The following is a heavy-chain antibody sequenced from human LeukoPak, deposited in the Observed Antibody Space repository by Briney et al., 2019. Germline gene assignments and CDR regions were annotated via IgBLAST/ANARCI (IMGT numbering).Heavy chain of an antibody. D-gene: IGHD3-22*01. J-gene: IGHJ3*02. CDR3: ARVTMIVVAPVCAFDI. Sequence: SETLSLTCAVSGGSISSSNWWSWVRQPPGKGLEWIGEIYHSGSTNYNPSLKGRVTISVDKSKNQFSLKLSSVTAADTAVYYCARVTMIVVAPVCAFDIWGQGTMVTVSS. CDR2: IYHSGST. CDR1: GGSISSSNW. V-gene: IGHV4-4*02.